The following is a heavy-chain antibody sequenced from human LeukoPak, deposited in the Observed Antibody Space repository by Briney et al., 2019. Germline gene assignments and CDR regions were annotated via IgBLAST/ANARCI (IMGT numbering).Heavy chain of an antibody. D-gene: IGHD5-24*01. J-gene: IGHJ4*02. Sequence: SETLSLTCAVSGGSISSGSYYWSWIRQPAGKGLEWIGRIHTSGSTNYNPSLKSRVTISVDTSKNQFSLKLSSVTAADTAVYYCARVRRDGYNYYFDYWGQGTLVTVSS. V-gene: IGHV4-61*02. CDR1: GGSISSGSYY. CDR3: ARVRRDGYNYYFDY. CDR2: IHTSGST.